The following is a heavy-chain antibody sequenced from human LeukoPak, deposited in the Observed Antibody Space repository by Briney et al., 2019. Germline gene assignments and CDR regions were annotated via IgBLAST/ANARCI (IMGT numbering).Heavy chain of an antibody. CDR3: ARGSGSTGSYSYYGMDV. Sequence: SETLSLTCTVSGGSISSGSYYWSWIRQPAGKGLEWIGRIYTSGSTNYNPSLKSRVTMSVDTSKNQFSLKLSSVTTADTAVYFCARGSGSTGSYSYYGMDVWGQGTTVTVSS. V-gene: IGHV4-61*02. D-gene: IGHD1-26*01. CDR2: IYTSGST. J-gene: IGHJ6*02. CDR1: GGSISSGSYY.